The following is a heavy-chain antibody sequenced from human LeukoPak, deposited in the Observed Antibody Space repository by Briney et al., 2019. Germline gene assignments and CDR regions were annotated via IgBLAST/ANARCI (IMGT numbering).Heavy chain of an antibody. CDR2: NNPNSGGT. V-gene: IGHV1-2*02. J-gene: IGHJ4*02. CDR1: GYTFTGYY. CDR3: ARGRTGTTLNY. Sequence: ASVKVSCKASGYTFTGYYMHWVRQAPGQGLEWMGWNNPNSGGTNYAQKFQGRVTMTRNTSISTAYMELSSLRSEDTAVYYCARGRTGTTLNYWGQGTLVTVSS. D-gene: IGHD1-1*01.